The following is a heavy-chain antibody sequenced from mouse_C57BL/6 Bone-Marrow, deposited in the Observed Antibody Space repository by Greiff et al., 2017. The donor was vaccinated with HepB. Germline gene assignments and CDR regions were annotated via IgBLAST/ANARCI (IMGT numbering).Heavy chain of an antibody. Sequence: EVNVVESGGGLVKPGGSLKLSCAASGFTFSDYGMHWVRQAPEKGLEWVAYISSGSSTIYYADTVKGRFTISRDNAKNTLFLQMTSLRSEDTAMYYCARRYYGKTPYYAMDYWGQGTSVTVSS. CDR2: ISSGSSTI. CDR1: GFTFSDYG. CDR3: ARRYYGKTPYYAMDY. D-gene: IGHD1-1*01. J-gene: IGHJ4*01. V-gene: IGHV5-17*01.